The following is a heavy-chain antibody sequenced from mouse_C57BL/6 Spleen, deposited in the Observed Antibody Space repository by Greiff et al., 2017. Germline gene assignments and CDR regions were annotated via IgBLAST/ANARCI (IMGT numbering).Heavy chain of an antibody. Sequence: VQLQQSGAELVRPGASVTLSCKASGYTFTDYEMHWVKQTPVHGLEWIGAIDPETGGTAYNQKFKGKAILTADKSSSTAYMELRSLTSEDSAVYCCTRNTYSRYFDVWGTGTTVTVSS. CDR2: IDPETGGT. J-gene: IGHJ1*03. V-gene: IGHV1-15*01. CDR1: GYTFTDYE. D-gene: IGHD2-5*01. CDR3: TRNTYSRYFDV.